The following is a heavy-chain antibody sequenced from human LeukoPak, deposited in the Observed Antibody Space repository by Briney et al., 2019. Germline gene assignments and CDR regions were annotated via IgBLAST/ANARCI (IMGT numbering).Heavy chain of an antibody. CDR3: AKADYDFWSASTHFDY. D-gene: IGHD3-3*01. J-gene: IGHJ4*02. CDR2: ISGSGGST. CDR1: GFTFSSYA. V-gene: IGHV3-23*01. Sequence: PGGSLRLSCAASGFTFSSYAMIWLRQAPGKGLEWVSAISGSGGSTYYADSVKGRFTISRDNSKNTLYLQMNRLRAEDTAVYYCAKADYDFWSASTHFDYWGQGALVTVSS.